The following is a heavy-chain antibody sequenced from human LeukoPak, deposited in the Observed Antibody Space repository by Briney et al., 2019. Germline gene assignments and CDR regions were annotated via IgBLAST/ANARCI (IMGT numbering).Heavy chain of an antibody. J-gene: IGHJ3*02. CDR2: INPNSGGT. V-gene: IGHV1-2*02. Sequence: GRSLRLSCAASGFTFSSYAMHWVRQAPGQGLEWMGWINPNSGGTNYAQKFQGRVTMTRDTSISTAYMELSRLRSDDTAVYYCARGGGSRRPDAFDIWGQGTMVTVSS. D-gene: IGHD1-26*01. CDR3: ARGGGSRRPDAFDI. CDR1: GFTFSSYA.